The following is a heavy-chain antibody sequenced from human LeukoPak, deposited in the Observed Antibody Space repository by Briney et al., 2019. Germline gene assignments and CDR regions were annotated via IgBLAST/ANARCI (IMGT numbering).Heavy chain of an antibody. CDR1: GGSISSYY. Sequence: SETLSLTCTVSGGSISSYYWSWIRQPPGKGLEWIGYIYYSGSTNYNPSLKSRVTMSVDTSKNQFSLKLSSVTAADTAVYYCARVAAPGGFDYWGQGTLVTVSS. CDR2: IYYSGST. CDR3: ARVAAPGGFDY. V-gene: IGHV4-59*12. D-gene: IGHD6-13*01. J-gene: IGHJ4*02.